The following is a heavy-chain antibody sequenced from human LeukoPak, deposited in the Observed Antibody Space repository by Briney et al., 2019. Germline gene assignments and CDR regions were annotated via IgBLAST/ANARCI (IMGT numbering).Heavy chain of an antibody. Sequence: PSETLSLTCTVSGGSISSYYWSWIRQPPGKGLEWIGYIYYSGSTNYNPSLKSRVTISVDTSKNQFSLKLSSVTAADTAVHYCARVTYYYDSSGYNNAFDIWGQGTMVTVSS. CDR2: IYYSGST. CDR1: GGSISSYY. CDR3: ARVTYYYDSSGYNNAFDI. V-gene: IGHV4-59*01. J-gene: IGHJ3*02. D-gene: IGHD3-22*01.